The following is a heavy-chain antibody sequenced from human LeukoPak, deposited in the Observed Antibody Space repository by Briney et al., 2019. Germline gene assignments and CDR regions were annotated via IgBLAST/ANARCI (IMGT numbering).Heavy chain of an antibody. Sequence: SETLSLTCTVSGGSISNYYWSWIRQPPGKGLEWIGFIHSNGGANYNASLNSRATISRDTSRSQVSLKLTSVTAADAAVYYCASSNLGSLGQFDPWGQGTLVTVSS. CDR1: GGSISNYY. D-gene: IGHD3-10*01. J-gene: IGHJ5*02. CDR2: IHSNGGA. CDR3: ASSNLGSLGQFDP. V-gene: IGHV4-59*01.